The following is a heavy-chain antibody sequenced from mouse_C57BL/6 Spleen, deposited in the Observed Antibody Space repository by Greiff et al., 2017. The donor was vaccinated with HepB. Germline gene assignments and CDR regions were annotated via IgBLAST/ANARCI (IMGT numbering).Heavy chain of an antibody. J-gene: IGHJ2*01. CDR3: ARFGYDVAYYFDY. CDR1: GYAFSSSW. CDR2: IYPGDGDT. D-gene: IGHD2-2*01. V-gene: IGHV1-82*01. Sequence: QVQLKQSGPELVKPGASVKISCKASGYAFSSSWMNWVKQRPGKGLEWIGRIYPGDGDTNYNGKFKGKATLTADKSSSTAYMQLSSLTSEDSAVYFCARFGYDVAYYFDYWGQGTTLTVSS.